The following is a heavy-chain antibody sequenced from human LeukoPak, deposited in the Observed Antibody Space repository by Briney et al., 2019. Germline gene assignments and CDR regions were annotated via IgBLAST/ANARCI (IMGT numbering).Heavy chain of an antibody. V-gene: IGHV3-30*02. CDR3: AKDMEDSSAWYFDY. D-gene: IGHD3-22*01. CDR1: GFTFNSYG. J-gene: IGHJ4*02. Sequence: GGSLRLSCAASGFTFNSYGMHWVRQAPGKGLEWVAFIRYDGSNKYYADSVKGRFTISRDNSKNTLYLQMNSLRAEDTAVYYCAKDMEDSSAWYFDYWGQGTPVTVSS. CDR2: IRYDGSNK.